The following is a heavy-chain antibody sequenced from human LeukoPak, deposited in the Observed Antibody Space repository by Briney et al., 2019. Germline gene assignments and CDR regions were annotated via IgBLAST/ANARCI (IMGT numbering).Heavy chain of an antibody. Sequence: SGTLSLTCAVSGGSISSGGYYWSWIRQHPGKGLEWIGYIYYSGSTYYNPSLKSRVTISVDTSKNQFSLKLSSVTAADTAVYYCARLQMTTVTFDYWGQGTLVTVSS. CDR1: GGSISSGGYY. CDR3: ARLQMTTVTFDY. CDR2: IYYSGST. D-gene: IGHD4-17*01. V-gene: IGHV4-31*11. J-gene: IGHJ4*02.